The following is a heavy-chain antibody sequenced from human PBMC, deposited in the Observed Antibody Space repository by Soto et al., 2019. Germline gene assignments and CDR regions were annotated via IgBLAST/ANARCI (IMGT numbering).Heavy chain of an antibody. CDR3: ARSLWKQLDPDDAFDI. D-gene: IGHD6-13*01. J-gene: IGHJ3*02. CDR1: GDTFSFYT. Sequence: ASVKVSCKASGDTFSFYTLNWVRQAPGQGLEWMGWISAYNGNTNYAQKLQGRVPMSTDTSMSTAYMELRSLRSDDTAVYYCARSLWKQLDPDDAFDIWGQGTMVT. CDR2: ISAYNGNT. V-gene: IGHV1-18*01.